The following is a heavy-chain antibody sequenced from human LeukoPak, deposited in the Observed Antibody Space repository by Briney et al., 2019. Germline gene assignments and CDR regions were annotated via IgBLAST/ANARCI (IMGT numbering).Heavy chain of an antibody. CDR3: ARSRGDIVVVTAIPYSDAFGI. CDR2: IKQDGSEK. CDR1: GFTFSSYW. V-gene: IGHV3-7*01. J-gene: IGHJ3*02. Sequence: PGGSLRLSCAASGFTFSSYWMSWVRQAPGKGLEWVANIKQDGSEKYYVDSVKGRFTISRDNAKNSLYLQMNSLRAEDTAVYYCARSRGDIVVVTAIPYSDAFGIWGQGTMVTVSS. D-gene: IGHD2-21*02.